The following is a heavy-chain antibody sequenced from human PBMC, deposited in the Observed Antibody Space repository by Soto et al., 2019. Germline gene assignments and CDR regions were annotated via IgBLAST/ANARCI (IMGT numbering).Heavy chain of an antibody. J-gene: IGHJ4*02. Sequence: EVQLVESGGGLVQPGGSLRLSCAASGLTFTNYWMHWVRQAPGKGLVWVSRINSDASTTNYADSVKGRFTISRDNAKNTLYLPMNSRRAEETAVYYCSLSHTVTTDYWGQGTLVTVSS. CDR1: GLTFTNYW. V-gene: IGHV3-74*01. D-gene: IGHD4-17*01. CDR2: INSDASTT. CDR3: SLSHTVTTDY.